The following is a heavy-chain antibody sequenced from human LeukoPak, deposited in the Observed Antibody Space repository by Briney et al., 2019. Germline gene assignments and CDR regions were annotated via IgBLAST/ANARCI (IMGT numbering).Heavy chain of an antibody. Sequence: GGPLRLSCAASGFTFSSYAMSWVRQAPGKGLEWVSAISGSGGSTYYADSMKGRFTISRDNSKNTLYLQMNSLRAEDTAVYYCAKDPFSWSGQNGYWGQGTLVTVSS. V-gene: IGHV3-23*01. CDR2: ISGSGGST. CDR3: AKDPFSWSGQNGY. D-gene: IGHD3-3*01. CDR1: GFTFSSYA. J-gene: IGHJ4*02.